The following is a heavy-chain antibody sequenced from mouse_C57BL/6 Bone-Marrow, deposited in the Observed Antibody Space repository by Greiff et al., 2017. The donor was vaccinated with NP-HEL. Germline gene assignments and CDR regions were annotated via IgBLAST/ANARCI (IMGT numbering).Heavy chain of an antibody. CDR3: ARGNYGDAMDY. CDR2: INPNNGGT. Sequence: EVQLQQSGPELVKPGASVKISCKASGYTFTDYYMDWVKQSHGKSLEWIGDINPNNGGTTYNQKFKGKATLTVDKSYSTAYMELRRLTSEDTAVYYCARGNYGDAMDYWGQGTSVTVSS. J-gene: IGHJ4*01. CDR1: GYTFTDYY. D-gene: IGHD2-1*01. V-gene: IGHV1-18*01.